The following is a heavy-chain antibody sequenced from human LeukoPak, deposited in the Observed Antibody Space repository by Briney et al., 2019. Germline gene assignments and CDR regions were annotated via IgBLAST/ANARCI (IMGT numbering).Heavy chain of an antibody. V-gene: IGHV3-23*01. CDR1: GFTFSSYA. CDR2: VSVYGGTT. J-gene: IGHJ4*02. D-gene: IGHD3-10*01. Sequence: GGSLRLSCAASGFTFSSYAMSRVRQAPGKGLEWVSTVSVYGGTTYYADSVKGRFTISRDNSKNTLYLQMNSLRPEDAAVYFCAKELHGSGNYAFDYWGQGTLVTVSS. CDR3: AKELHGSGNYAFDY.